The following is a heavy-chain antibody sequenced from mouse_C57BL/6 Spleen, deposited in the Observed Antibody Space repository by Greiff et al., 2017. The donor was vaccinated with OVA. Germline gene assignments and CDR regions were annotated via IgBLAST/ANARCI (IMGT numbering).Heavy chain of an antibody. CDR3: ARLDWDVDY. V-gene: IGHV1-82*01. CDR1: GYAFSSSW. Sequence: VKLMESGPELVKPGASVKISCKASGYAFSSSWMNWVKQRPGKGLEWIGRIYPGDGDTNYNGKFKGKATLTADKSSSTAYMQLSSLTSEDSAVYFCARLDWDVDYWGQGTTLTVSS. CDR2: IYPGDGDT. D-gene: IGHD4-1*01. J-gene: IGHJ2*01.